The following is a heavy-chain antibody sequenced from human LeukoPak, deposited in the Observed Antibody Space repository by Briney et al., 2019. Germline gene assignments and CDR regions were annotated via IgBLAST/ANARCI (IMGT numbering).Heavy chain of an antibody. J-gene: IGHJ4*02. CDR1: GFTFNSYS. D-gene: IGHD4-11*01. V-gene: IGHV3-48*01. Sequence: GGSRRLSCVVSGFTFNSYSMNWVRQAPGKGLEWISYISNSGSPIYYAGSVKGRFTISRDKDKSSLYLQMNSLTAEDTAVYYCARGLALGLTVTPKAFDYWGQGTLVTVSS. CDR3: ARGLALGLTVTPKAFDY. CDR2: ISNSGSPI.